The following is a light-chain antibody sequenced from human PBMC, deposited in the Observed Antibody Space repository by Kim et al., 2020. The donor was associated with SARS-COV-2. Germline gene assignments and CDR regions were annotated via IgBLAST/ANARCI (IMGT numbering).Light chain of an antibody. J-gene: IGKJ4*01. CDR2: DTS. CDR1: QNDRDS. CDR3: QHRSNWPFT. V-gene: IGKV3-11*01. Sequence: SVSPGERATLPRSQDQNDRDSLDWYQQRPGQAPRLLVFDTSNRATGIPAMFSCGGFGTDFTLTISSLEPEDFAVYYCQHRSNWPFTFGGGTKLEI.